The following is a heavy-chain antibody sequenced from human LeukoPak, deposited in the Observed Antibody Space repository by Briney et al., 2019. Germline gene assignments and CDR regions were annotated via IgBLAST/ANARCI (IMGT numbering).Heavy chain of an antibody. D-gene: IGHD1-1*01. J-gene: IGHJ3*02. V-gene: IGHV7-4-1*02. Sequence: ASVKVSCKASGYTFTNYALNWVRQAPGQGLEWMGWINTHTGNPAYAQGFTGRFVFSLDTSVNTAYLQISGLEAEDTALYYCARDEADDGDAFDIWGQGTMVTVSS. CDR3: ARDEADDGDAFDI. CDR2: INTHTGNP. CDR1: GYTFTNYA.